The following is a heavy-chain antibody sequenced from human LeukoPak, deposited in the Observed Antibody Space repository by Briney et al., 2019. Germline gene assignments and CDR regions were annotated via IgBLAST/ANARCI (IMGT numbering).Heavy chain of an antibody. D-gene: IGHD1-26*01. CDR1: GFTFSSYA. CDR2: VSGSGGST. J-gene: IGHJ4*02. Sequence: GGSLRLSCAVSGFTFSSYAMNWVRQAPGKGLEWVSAVSGSGGSTYYADSVKGRFTISRDKYKNTLYLQMNSLRAEDTAVYYCAKGDTTWELPHDYWGQGTLVTVSS. CDR3: AKGDTTWELPHDY. V-gene: IGHV3-23*01.